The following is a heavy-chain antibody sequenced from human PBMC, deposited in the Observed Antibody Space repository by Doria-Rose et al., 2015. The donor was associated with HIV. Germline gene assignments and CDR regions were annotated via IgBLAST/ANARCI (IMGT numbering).Heavy chain of an antibody. CDR1: GVSLSSPGMG. Sequence: QVTLKESGPVLVKPTETLTLTCTVSGVSLSSPGMGVSWIRQPPGKALEWLANNISDDERSYITSLKSRLTISRGTSKGQVVLTMTDMDPVDTATYYCARIKSSRWYHKYYFDFWGQGTLVIVSA. V-gene: IGHV2-26*01. D-gene: IGHD6-13*01. J-gene: IGHJ4*02. CDR3: ARIKSSRWYHKYYFDF. CDR2: NISDDER.